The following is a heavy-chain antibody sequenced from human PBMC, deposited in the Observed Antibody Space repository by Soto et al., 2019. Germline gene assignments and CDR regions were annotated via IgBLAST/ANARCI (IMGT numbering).Heavy chain of an antibody. D-gene: IGHD3-22*01. V-gene: IGHV4-30-4*01. CDR2: IYYSGST. Sequence: PPGKGLEWIGYIYYSGSTYYNPSLKSRVTISVDTSKNQFSLKLSSVTAADTAVYYCARDYYDSSGSQLVDYWGQGTLVTVSS. CDR3: ARDYYDSSGSQLVDY. J-gene: IGHJ4*02.